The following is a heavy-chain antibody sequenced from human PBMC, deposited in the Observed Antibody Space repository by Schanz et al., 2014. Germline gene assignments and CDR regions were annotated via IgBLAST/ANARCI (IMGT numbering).Heavy chain of an antibody. V-gene: IGHV3-7*05. J-gene: IGHJ4*02. CDR2: IKHDGSVK. Sequence: EVQLLESGGGLVQPGGSLRLSCAASGFTFSDYWMSWVRQAPGKGPEWVANIKHDGSVKDYVDSVEGRFTISRDNSKNSLYLQMNSMRAEDTAVYYCARIGGSVFDYWGQGTLVTVSS. CDR1: GFTFSDYW. CDR3: ARIGGSVFDY. D-gene: IGHD3-10*01.